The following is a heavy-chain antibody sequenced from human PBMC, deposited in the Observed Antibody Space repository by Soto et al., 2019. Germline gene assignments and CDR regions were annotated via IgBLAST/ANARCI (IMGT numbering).Heavy chain of an antibody. CDR2: IYHSGST. D-gene: IGHD3-9*01. CDR3: AREVGHYDVLTGYYEGLGYFDY. CDR1: GGSISSGGYS. Sequence: SETLSLTCAVSGGSISSGGYSWSWIRQPPGKGMEWIGYIYHSGSTYYNPSLKSRVNISVDRSKNQLSLKLSSVTAADTAVYYCAREVGHYDVLTGYYEGLGYFDYWGQGTLVTVSS. J-gene: IGHJ4*02. V-gene: IGHV4-30-2*01.